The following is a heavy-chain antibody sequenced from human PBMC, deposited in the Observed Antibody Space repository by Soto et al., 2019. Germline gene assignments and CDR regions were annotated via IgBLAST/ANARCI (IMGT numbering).Heavy chain of an antibody. CDR1: GYSFSTYD. J-gene: IGHJ5*02. D-gene: IGHD2-2*02. V-gene: IGHV1-8*01. CDR2: VNPKSGNT. CDR3: ARPYCDSTSCYTDWFDP. Sequence: QVQLVQSGAEVKKPGASVKASCKASGYSFSTYDINWVRQAAGQGLEWMGWVNPKSGNTDYAQRFRGRVTMTSNTSISTAYMELSALTPEDTAVYYCARPYCDSTSCYTDWFDPWGQGTLVTVSS.